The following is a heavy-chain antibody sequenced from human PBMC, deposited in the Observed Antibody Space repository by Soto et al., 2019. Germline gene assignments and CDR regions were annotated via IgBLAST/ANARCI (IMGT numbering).Heavy chain of an antibody. CDR2: VNAGNGIT. CDR3: AVGPASGEFDY. D-gene: IGHD3-3*01. J-gene: IGHJ4*02. V-gene: IGHV1-3*01. Sequence: QVQLVQSGAEVKKPGASVKVSCRASGYTFTTYGMHWVRQAPGQRLEWMGWVNAGNGITAYSRKFKGRVTITREPPASTGYMELSSLSSEDMAVYYCAVGPASGEFDYWGEGTLVTVSS. CDR1: GYTFTTYG.